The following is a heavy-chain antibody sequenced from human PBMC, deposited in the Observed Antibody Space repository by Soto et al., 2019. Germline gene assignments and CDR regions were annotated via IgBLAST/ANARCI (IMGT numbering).Heavy chain of an antibody. CDR1: GFTFSNYG. Sequence: QVLLVESGGGVVQPGRSLRLSCAGSGFTFSNYGLNWVRQAPGKGREWVSFTPFEGSHKYYADSVKGRFTISRDNSNNMLYLQMDSLRAEDTAVYYCAKDGAPRYCGRSTCHPAGAYWGQGTLVTVSS. V-gene: IGHV3-30*18. CDR3: AKDGAPRYCGRSTCHPAGAY. D-gene: IGHD2-2*01. CDR2: TPFEGSHK. J-gene: IGHJ4*02.